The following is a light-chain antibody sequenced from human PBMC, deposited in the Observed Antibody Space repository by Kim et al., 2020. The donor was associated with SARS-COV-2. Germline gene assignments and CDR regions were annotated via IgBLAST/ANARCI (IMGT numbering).Light chain of an antibody. Sequence: PGGTVTLTRESSTGAVTSGHYPYWFQQRPGQTPRTLIYDTNYKHSWTPARFSGSLLGGKAALTLSGAQPDDEADYYCLLSSGGVRVFGGGTQLTVL. CDR3: LLSSGGVRV. CDR2: DTN. V-gene: IGLV7-46*01. J-gene: IGLJ3*02. CDR1: TGAVTSGHY.